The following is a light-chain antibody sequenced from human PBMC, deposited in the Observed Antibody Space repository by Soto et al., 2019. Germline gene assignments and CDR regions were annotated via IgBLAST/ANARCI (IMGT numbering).Light chain of an antibody. CDR3: SSYASTSPYV. Sequence: QSALTQPASVSGSPGQSITISCTGTSSDVGGYNYVSWYQQHPGKAPKLMIHGVTNRPSGVSDRFSGSKSGNTASLTISGLQAEDEADYYCSSYASTSPYVFGTGTKVT. J-gene: IGLJ1*01. CDR2: GVT. CDR1: SSDVGGYNY. V-gene: IGLV2-14*01.